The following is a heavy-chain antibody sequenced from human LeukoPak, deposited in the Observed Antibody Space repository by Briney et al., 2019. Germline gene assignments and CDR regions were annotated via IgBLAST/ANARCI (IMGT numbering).Heavy chain of an antibody. CDR2: IYYSGST. J-gene: IGHJ4*02. D-gene: IGHD1-26*01. Sequence: SETLSLACTVSVGSLSSSSYYWGWIRQPPGRGLEWIGSIYYSGSTYYNPSLKSRVTISVDTSKNQFSLKLSSVTAADTAVYYCARGQWELTLGYWGQGTLVTVSS. V-gene: IGHV4-39*01. CDR1: VGSLSSSSYY. CDR3: ARGQWELTLGY.